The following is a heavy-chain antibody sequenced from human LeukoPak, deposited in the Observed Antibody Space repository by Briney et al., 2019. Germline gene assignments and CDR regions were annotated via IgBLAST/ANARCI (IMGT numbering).Heavy chain of an antibody. CDR2: ISGSGGST. V-gene: IGHV3-23*01. CDR3: AKGGYGDYDDYYYGMDV. Sequence: PGGSLRLSCAAPGFTFSSYAMSWVRQAPGKGLEWVSAISGSGGSTYYADSVKGRFTISRDNSKNTLYLQMNSLRAEDTAVYYCAKGGYGDYDDYYYGMDVWGKGTTVTVSS. J-gene: IGHJ6*04. D-gene: IGHD4-17*01. CDR1: GFTFSSYA.